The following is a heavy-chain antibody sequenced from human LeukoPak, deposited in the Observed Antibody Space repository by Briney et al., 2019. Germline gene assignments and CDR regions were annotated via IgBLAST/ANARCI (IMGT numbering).Heavy chain of an antibody. CDR3: TRAPSYYDSSGYYYVGY. CDR1: GGSFSGYY. Sequence: LSLTCAVYGGSFSGYYWSWFRQAPGKGLEWVGFIRSKAYGGTTEYAASVKGRFTISRDDSKSIAYLQMNSLKTEDTAVYYCTRAPSYYDSSGYYYVGYWGQGTLVTVSS. D-gene: IGHD3-22*01. CDR2: IRSKAYGGTT. V-gene: IGHV3-49*03. J-gene: IGHJ4*02.